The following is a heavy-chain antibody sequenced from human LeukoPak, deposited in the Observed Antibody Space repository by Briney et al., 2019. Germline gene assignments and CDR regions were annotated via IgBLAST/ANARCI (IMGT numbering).Heavy chain of an antibody. Sequence: SETLSLTCTVSGGSISNYYWNWIRQPPGKGLELIGYIYYSGTTNYNPSLKSRVSMSVDTSKNQFSLKLSSVTAADTAVYYCARARYSYGTAVDYWGQGTLVTVSS. J-gene: IGHJ4*02. D-gene: IGHD5-18*01. V-gene: IGHV4-59*01. CDR3: ARARYSYGTAVDY. CDR1: GGSISNYY. CDR2: IYYSGTT.